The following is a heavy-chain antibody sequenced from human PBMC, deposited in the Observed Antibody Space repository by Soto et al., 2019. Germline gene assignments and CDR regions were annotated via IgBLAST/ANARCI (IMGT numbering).Heavy chain of an antibody. Sequence: PSETLSLTCTVSGGSISSYYWSWIRQPPGKGLEWIGYIYYSGSTNYNPSLKSRVTISVDTPKNQFSLKLSSVTAADTAVYYCARDPSEAHGFGAFDICAQGTTVTVSS. CDR3: ARDPSEAHGFGAFDI. CDR1: GGSISSYY. J-gene: IGHJ3*02. CDR2: IYYSGST. D-gene: IGHD3-16*01. V-gene: IGHV4-59*01.